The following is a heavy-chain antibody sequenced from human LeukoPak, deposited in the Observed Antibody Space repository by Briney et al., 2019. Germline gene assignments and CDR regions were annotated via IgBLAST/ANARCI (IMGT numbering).Heavy chain of an antibody. D-gene: IGHD1-1*01. CDR1: GFTFSSYW. CDR2: IKQDGSEK. V-gene: IGHV3-7*01. CDR3: ARLTGAHYYYYYMDV. Sequence: GGSLRLSCAASGFTFSSYWMSWVRQAPGKGLEWVANIKQDGSEKYYVDSVKGRFTISRDNAKNSLYLQMNSLRAEDTAVYYCARLTGAHYYYYYMDVWVKGTTVTVSS. J-gene: IGHJ6*03.